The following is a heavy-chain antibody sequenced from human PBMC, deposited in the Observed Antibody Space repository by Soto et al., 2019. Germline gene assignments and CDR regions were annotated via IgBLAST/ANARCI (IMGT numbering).Heavy chain of an antibody. D-gene: IGHD3-9*01. CDR3: ARTVLGPDLLADSFVDYYYDMDV. J-gene: IGHJ6*02. CDR2: VYYTGGT. V-gene: IGHV4-59*08. CDR1: GGSISNFY. Sequence: QVQLQESGPGLVRPSETLSLTCTVSGGSISNFYWSWIRQPPGKGLEWIGYVYYTGGTSYNPSLNRRVTFSSDSSGGKFSMRLNCVTAADTAVYYCARTVLGPDLLADSFVDYYYDMDVWGQGTTVTFSS.